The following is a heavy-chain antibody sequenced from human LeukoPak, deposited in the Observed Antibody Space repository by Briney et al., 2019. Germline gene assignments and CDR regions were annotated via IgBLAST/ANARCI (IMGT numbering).Heavy chain of an antibody. Sequence: ASVKVSCKASGYTFTSYGISWVRQAPGQGLEWMGWISAYNRNTNYAQKLQGRVTMTTDTSTSTAYMELSSLRSEDTAVYYCARGPYYDFWSGYSESYYFDYWGQGTLVTVSS. J-gene: IGHJ4*02. CDR2: ISAYNRNT. V-gene: IGHV1-18*01. D-gene: IGHD3-3*01. CDR1: GYTFTSYG. CDR3: ARGPYYDFWSGYSESYYFDY.